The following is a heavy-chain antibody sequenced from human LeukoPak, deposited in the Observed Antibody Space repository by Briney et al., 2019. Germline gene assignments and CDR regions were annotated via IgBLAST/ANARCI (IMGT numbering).Heavy chain of an antibody. J-gene: IGHJ4*02. CDR2: ISGSGGST. V-gene: IGHV3-23*01. Sequence: GGSLRLSCAASGFTFSSNGMSWVRQAPGKGLEWVSAISGSGGSTYYADSVKGRFTISRDHSKNTLYLQMNSLRAEDTAVYYCAKGAELRYFDWSPVMVYWGQGTLVTVSS. D-gene: IGHD3-9*01. CDR1: GFTFSSNG. CDR3: AKGAELRYFDWSPVMVY.